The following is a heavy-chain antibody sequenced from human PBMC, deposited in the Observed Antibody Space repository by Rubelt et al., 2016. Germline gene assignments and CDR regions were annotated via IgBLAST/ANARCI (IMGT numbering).Heavy chain of an antibody. J-gene: IGHJ4*02. V-gene: IGHV1-8*01. CDR3: ARDLPPFRRYNWNFPLDY. Sequence: QVQLVQSGAEVKKPGASVKVSCKASGYTFTSYDINWVRQATGQGLEWMGWMNPNSGNTGYAQKFQGRVTMTTDTSTSTADMELRSLRSDDTAVYYCARDLPPFRRYNWNFPLDYWGQGTLVTVSS. D-gene: IGHD1-7*01. CDR1: GYTFTSYD. CDR2: MNPNSGNT.